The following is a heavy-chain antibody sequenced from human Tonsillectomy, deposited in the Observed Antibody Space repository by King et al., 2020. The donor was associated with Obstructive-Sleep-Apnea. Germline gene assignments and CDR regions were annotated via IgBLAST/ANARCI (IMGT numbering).Heavy chain of an antibody. CDR2: INPNTGGT. J-gene: IGHJ3*02. Sequence: QLVQSGAEVKKPGASVKVSCKASGYTFTDSLMHWVRQAPGQGRGWVGWINPNTGGTNYAQGFQGRVTLTRDTSISTAYMELRRLTNDDTALYYCASPYCGSDCYSDAFNIWGQGTMVTVSS. D-gene: IGHD2-21*02. V-gene: IGHV1-2*02. CDR3: ASPYCGSDCYSDAFNI. CDR1: GYTFTDSL.